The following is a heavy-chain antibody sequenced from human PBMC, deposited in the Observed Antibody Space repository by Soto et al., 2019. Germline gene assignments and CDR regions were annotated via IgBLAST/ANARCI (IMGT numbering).Heavy chain of an antibody. J-gene: IGHJ4*02. CDR2: ISGGGHNT. CDR1: GFTFSSYA. V-gene: IGHV3-23*04. CDR3: AKLRDFVVLPAGILDY. D-gene: IGHD2-8*01. Sequence: VQLVESGGGVVQPGGSLRLTCAASGFTFSSYAISWIRLSPGKGLEWVSVISGGGHNTYYTPSVKGRFTISRDDFKNTLYLQMNSLRTEDTAMYYCAKLRDFVVLPAGILDYWGPGTLVTVSS.